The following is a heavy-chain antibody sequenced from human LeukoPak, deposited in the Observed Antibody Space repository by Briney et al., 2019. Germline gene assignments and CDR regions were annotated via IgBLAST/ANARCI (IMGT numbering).Heavy chain of an antibody. D-gene: IGHD3-9*01. CDR3: ATHYDILTGYHPNFDY. V-gene: IGHV1-24*01. Sequence: ASVKVSCKVSGYTLTELSMHWVRQAPGKGLEWMGGFDPEDGETIYAQKFQGRVTMTEDTSTDTAHMELSSLRSEDTAVYYCATHYDILTGYHPNFDYWGQGTLVTVSS. CDR1: GYTLTELS. J-gene: IGHJ4*02. CDR2: FDPEDGET.